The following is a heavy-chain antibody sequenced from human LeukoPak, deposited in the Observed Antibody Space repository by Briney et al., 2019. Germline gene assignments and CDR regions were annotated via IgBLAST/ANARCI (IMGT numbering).Heavy chain of an antibody. V-gene: IGHV3-9*01. D-gene: IGHD6-13*01. Sequence: GGSLRLSCAASGFTFDDYAMLWVRQAPGKGLEWVSGISWNSGSIGYADSVKGRFTISRDNAKNSLYLQMNSLRAEDTALYYCAKDTSYSSSSNFGYWGQGTLVTVSS. CDR3: AKDTSYSSSSNFGY. J-gene: IGHJ4*02. CDR2: ISWNSGSI. CDR1: GFTFDDYA.